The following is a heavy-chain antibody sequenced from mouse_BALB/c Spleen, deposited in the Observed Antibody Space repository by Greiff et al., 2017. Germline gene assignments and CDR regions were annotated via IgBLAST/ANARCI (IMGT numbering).Heavy chain of an antibody. CDR1: GYTFTSYW. Sequence: QVQLQQPGAELVKPGASVKLSCKASGYTFTSYWMHWVKQRPGQGLEWIGEIDPSDSYTNYTQKFKGKATLTVDKSSSTAYMQLSSLTSEDSAVYYCAKAQRYDDMDYWGQGTSVTVSA. J-gene: IGHJ4*01. D-gene: IGHD3-2*02. V-gene: IGHV1-69*02. CDR2: IDPSDSYT. CDR3: AKAQRYDDMDY.